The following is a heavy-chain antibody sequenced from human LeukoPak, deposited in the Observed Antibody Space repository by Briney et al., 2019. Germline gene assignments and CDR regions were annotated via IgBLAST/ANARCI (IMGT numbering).Heavy chain of an antibody. D-gene: IGHD7-27*01. CDR1: GYTFTGYY. CDR3: ARETTSNWGFDY. Sequence: ASVKVSCKASGYTFTGYYMHWVRQAPGQGLEWMGWINPNSGGTNYAQKFQGRVTMTRDTSTSTVYMELGSLRSEDTAVYYCARETTSNWGFDYWGQGTLVTVSS. CDR2: INPNSGGT. V-gene: IGHV1-2*02. J-gene: IGHJ4*02.